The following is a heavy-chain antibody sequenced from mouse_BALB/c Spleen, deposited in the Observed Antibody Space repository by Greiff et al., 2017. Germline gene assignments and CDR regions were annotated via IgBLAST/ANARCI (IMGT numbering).Heavy chain of an antibody. CDR3: ARLGYGYAMDY. CDR1: GFDFSRYW. V-gene: IGHV4-2*02. D-gene: IGHD3-1*01. Sequence: EVQVIESGGGLVQPGGSLNLSCAASGFDFSRYWMSWARQAPGKGQEWIGEINPGSSTINYTPSLKDKFIISRDNAKNTLYLQMSKVRSEDTALYYCARLGYGYAMDYWGQGTSVTVSS. J-gene: IGHJ4*01. CDR2: INPGSSTI.